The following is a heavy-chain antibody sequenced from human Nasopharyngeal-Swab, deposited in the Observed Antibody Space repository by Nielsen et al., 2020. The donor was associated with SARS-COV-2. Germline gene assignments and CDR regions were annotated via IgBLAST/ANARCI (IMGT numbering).Heavy chain of an antibody. Sequence: WIRQPPGKGLEWGAVISFDGNTKHYADSVEGRFTISRDNSKNTLFLQMSSLRAEDTAVYFCAKEMPGYSGPGRYNCYFDSWGQGAQVTVSS. J-gene: IGHJ4*02. CDR3: AKEMPGYSGPGRYNCYFDS. CDR2: ISFDGNTK. V-gene: IGHV3-30*18. D-gene: IGHD3-16*02.